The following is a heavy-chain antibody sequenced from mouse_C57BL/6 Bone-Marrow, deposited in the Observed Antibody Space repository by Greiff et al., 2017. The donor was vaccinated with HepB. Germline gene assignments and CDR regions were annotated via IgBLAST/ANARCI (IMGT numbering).Heavy chain of an antibody. CDR2: IDPYDSET. CDR1: GYTFTSYW. Sequence: VKLQQPGAELVRPGSSVKLSCTASGYTFTSYWMHWVKQRPIQGLEWIGNIDPYDSETHYNPKFKDKATLTVDKSSSTAYMQLSSLTSEDSAVYYCARDGSGGFDYWGQGTTLTVSS. V-gene: IGHV1-52*01. D-gene: IGHD2-3*01. J-gene: IGHJ2*01. CDR3: ARDGSGGFDY.